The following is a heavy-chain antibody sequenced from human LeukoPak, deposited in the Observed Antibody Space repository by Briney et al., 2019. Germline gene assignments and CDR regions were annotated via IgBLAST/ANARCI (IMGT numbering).Heavy chain of an antibody. J-gene: IGHJ4*02. CDR3: ARLSGYWKKHDY. D-gene: IGHD3-22*01. CDR2: INHSGST. Sequence: PSETLSLTCAVYGGSFSGYYWSWIRQPPGKGLEWIGEINHSGSTNYNPSLKSRVTISVDTSKNQFPLKLSSVTAADTAVYYCARLSGYWKKHDYWGQGTLVTVSS. V-gene: IGHV4-34*01. CDR1: GGSFSGYY.